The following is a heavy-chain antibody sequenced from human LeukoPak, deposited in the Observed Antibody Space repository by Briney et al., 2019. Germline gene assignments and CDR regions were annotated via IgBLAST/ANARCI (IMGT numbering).Heavy chain of an antibody. D-gene: IGHD3-22*01. CDR1: GFTFSSYA. Sequence: PGRSLRLSCAASGFTFSSYAMHWVRQAPGKGLEWVAVISYDGSNKYYADSVKGRFTISRDNSKNTLYLQMNSLRAEDTAVYYCARDALHHYDSSGYYYHHNWFDPWGQGTLVTVSS. J-gene: IGHJ5*02. CDR2: ISYDGSNK. CDR3: ARDALHHYDSSGYYYHHNWFDP. V-gene: IGHV3-30-3*01.